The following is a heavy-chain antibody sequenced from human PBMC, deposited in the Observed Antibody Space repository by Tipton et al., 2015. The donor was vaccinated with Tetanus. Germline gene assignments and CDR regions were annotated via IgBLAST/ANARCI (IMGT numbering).Heavy chain of an antibody. J-gene: IGHJ5*02. CDR1: GDSISFYY. CDR3: ARDLRRSQQTNWFDP. Sequence: TLSLTCTVSGDSISFYYWSWIRQPPGKGLEWIGYIYYSGNTRYNPSLKSRVTMSVDTSKNQFSLNLTSVTPTDTAVYYYARDLRRSQQTNWFDPWGQGTLVTASS. CDR2: IYYSGNT. D-gene: IGHD1/OR15-1a*01. V-gene: IGHV4-59*01.